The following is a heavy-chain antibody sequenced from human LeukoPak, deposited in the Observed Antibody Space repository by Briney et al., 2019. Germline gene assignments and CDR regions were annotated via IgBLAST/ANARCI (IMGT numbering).Heavy chain of an antibody. J-gene: IGHJ3*02. D-gene: IGHD3-22*01. V-gene: IGHV4-59*01. CDR2: IYYSGST. Sequence: PSQTLSLTCTVSGGSISSYYWSWIRQPPGKGLEWIGYIYYSGSTNYNPSLKSRVTISVDTSKNQFSLKLSSVTAADTAVYYCARAYYDSSGYYSLDAFDIWGQGTMVTVSS. CDR3: ARAYYDSSGYYSLDAFDI. CDR1: GGSISSYY.